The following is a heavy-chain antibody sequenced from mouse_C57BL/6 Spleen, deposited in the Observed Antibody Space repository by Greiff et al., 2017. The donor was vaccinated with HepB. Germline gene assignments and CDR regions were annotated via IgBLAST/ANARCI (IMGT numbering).Heavy chain of an antibody. CDR1: GYTFTTYP. Sequence: QVQLQQSGAELVKPGASVKMSCKASGYTFTTYPIEWMKQNHGKSLEWIGNFHPYNDDTKYNEKFKGKATLTVEKSSSTVYLELSRLTSDDSAVYYCARRIYYGSSFLYAMDYWGQGTSVTVSS. V-gene: IGHV1-47*01. CDR3: ARRIYYGSSFLYAMDY. D-gene: IGHD1-1*01. CDR2: FHPYNDDT. J-gene: IGHJ4*01.